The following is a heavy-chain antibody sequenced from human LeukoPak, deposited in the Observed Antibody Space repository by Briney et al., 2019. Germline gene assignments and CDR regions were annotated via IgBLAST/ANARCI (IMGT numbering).Heavy chain of an antibody. CDR3: ASPTYSGCYYDEVDGYFDY. V-gene: IGHV4-39*01. CDR1: GGSISSSSYY. D-gene: IGHD1-26*01. CDR2: IYYSGST. J-gene: IGHJ4*02. Sequence: PSETLSLTCTVSGGSISSSSYYWGWIRQPPGKGLEWIGSIYYSGSTYYNPSLKSRVTISVDTSKNQFSLKLSSVTAADTAVYYCASPTYSGCYYDEVDGYFDYWGQGTLVTVSS.